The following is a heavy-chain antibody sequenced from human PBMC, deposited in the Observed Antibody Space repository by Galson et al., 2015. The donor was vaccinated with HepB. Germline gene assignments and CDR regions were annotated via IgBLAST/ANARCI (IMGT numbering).Heavy chain of an antibody. J-gene: IGHJ4*02. Sequence: SVKVSCKASGYTFTSYGISWVRQAPGQGLEWMGIINPSGIANYAQKFQGRVTITADKSTSTAYMELSSLRSEDTAVYYCATITMVRGVNDYWGQGTLVTVSS. CDR2: INPSGIA. CDR1: GYTFTSYG. D-gene: IGHD3-10*01. CDR3: ATITMVRGVNDY. V-gene: IGHV1-69*04.